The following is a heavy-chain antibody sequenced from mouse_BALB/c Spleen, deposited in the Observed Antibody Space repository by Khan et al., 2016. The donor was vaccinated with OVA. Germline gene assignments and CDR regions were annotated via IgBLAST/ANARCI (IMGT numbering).Heavy chain of an antibody. CDR2: INTYTGEP. V-gene: IGHV9-3-1*01. Sequence: QIQLVQSGPEVKKPGETVKISCKASGHTFTKFGMNWVKQAPGKGLKWMGWINTYTGEPTYADDFNGRFAFSLETSASTVYLQINNLKNEDTATCFSARPPYYSYVLDNWGRGTSVTVSS. J-gene: IGHJ4*01. CDR1: GHTFTKFG. D-gene: IGHD2-10*01. CDR3: ARPPYYSYVLDN.